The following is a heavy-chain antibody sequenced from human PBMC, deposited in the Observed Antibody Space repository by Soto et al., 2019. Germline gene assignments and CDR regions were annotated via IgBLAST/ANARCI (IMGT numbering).Heavy chain of an antibody. CDR1: GFTFSSYS. CDR3: ARAYDFWSGYSPNYGMDV. CDR2: ISSSSSYI. J-gene: IGHJ6*02. D-gene: IGHD3-3*01. Sequence: GGSLRLSCAASGFTFSSYSMNWVRQAPGKGLEWVSSISSSSSYIYYADSVEGRFTISRDNAKNSLYLQMNSLRAEDTAVYYCARAYDFWSGYSPNYGMDVWGQGTTVTVSS. V-gene: IGHV3-21*01.